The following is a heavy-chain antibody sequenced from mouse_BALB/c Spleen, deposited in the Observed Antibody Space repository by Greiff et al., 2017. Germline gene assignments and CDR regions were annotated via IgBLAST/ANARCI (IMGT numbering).Heavy chain of an antibody. CDR2: INPGRGDT. J-gene: IGHJ2*02. CDR3: ARRNHYCGYHDFDY. CDR1: GYSFTNYG. Sequence: VQLEESGAELVRPGTSVKVSCKASGYSFTNYGIDWVRQRPGKGLEWIGVINPGRGDTNYNEKFKGKATMTEDKSSSTVYMQLSSLTSEDSAVYFSARRNHYCGYHDFDYWGQGTSLTVSS. D-gene: IGHD1-2*01. V-gene: IGHV1-54*01.